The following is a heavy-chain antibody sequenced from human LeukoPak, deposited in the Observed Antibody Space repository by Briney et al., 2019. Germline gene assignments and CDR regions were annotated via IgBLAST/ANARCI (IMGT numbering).Heavy chain of an antibody. CDR2: ISSSSSYI. CDR1: GFTFSSYS. CDR3: ARAIVVPAEYYYYGMDV. V-gene: IGHV3-21*01. Sequence: GGSLRLSCAASGFTFSSYSVNWVRQAPGKGLEWVSSISSSSSYIYYADSVKGRFTISRDNAKNSLYLQMNSLRAEDTAVYYCARAIVVPAEYYYYGMDVWGQGTTVTVSS. D-gene: IGHD2-2*01. J-gene: IGHJ6*02.